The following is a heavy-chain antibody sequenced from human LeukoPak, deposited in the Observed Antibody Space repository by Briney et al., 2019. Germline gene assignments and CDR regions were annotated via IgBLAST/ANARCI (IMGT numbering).Heavy chain of an antibody. V-gene: IGHV4-39*01. CDR2: IYYSGST. CDR1: GGSISSSSYY. D-gene: IGHD3-16*01. CDR3: VILITGNYFDY. J-gene: IGHJ4*02. Sequence: SETLSLTCTVSGGSISSSSYYWGWIRQPPGKGLEWIGSIYYSGSTYYNPSLKSRVTISVDTSKNQFSLKLSSVTAADTAVYYCVILITGNYFDYWGQGTLVTVSS.